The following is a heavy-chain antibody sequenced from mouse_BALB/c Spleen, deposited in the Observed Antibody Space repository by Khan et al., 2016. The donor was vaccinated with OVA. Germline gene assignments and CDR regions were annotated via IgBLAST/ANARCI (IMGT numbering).Heavy chain of an antibody. CDR1: GFSLTSYG. Sequence: QVQLKESGPGLVAPSQSLTITCTVSGFSLTSYGVSWVRQPSGKGLEWLGIIWGDGNTNYHSALISRLSISKDNSKSQVFLQLNSPQTDDTATYYCANFYCGSVSTWYFDVGGAGTAVTVSS. CDR2: IWGDGNT. J-gene: IGHJ1*01. CDR3: ANFYCGSVSTWYFDV. V-gene: IGHV2-3*01. D-gene: IGHD1-1*01.